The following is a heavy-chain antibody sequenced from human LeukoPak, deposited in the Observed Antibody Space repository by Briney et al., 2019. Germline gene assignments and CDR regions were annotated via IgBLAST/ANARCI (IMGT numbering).Heavy chain of an antibody. J-gene: IGHJ4*02. V-gene: IGHV1-2*02. CDR3: ARPTRSGGSGYESFDY. CDR1: GYSFIDYY. D-gene: IGHD5-18*01. CDR2: INHKSGGT. Sequence: GASVKVSCKASGYSFIDYYIHWVRQAPGQGLEWMGWINHKSGGTNFAQKFQGRVVVTTDTSISTVYVELYSLTSDDTAVYYCARPTRSGGSGYESFDYWGQGTLVSVSS.